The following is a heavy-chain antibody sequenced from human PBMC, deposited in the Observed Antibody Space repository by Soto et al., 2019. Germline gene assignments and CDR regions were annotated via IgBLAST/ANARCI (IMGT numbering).Heavy chain of an antibody. V-gene: IGHV4-34*01. Sequence: PSETLSLTCAVYGGSFSGYYWSWIRQPPGKGLEWIGEINHSGSTNYNPSLKSRVTISVDTSKNQFSLKLSSVTAADTAVYYCARGGATYYDYVWGARAYNWFDPWGQGTLVTVSS. D-gene: IGHD3-16*01. CDR1: GGSFSGYY. CDR3: ARGGATYYDYVWGARAYNWFDP. CDR2: INHSGST. J-gene: IGHJ5*02.